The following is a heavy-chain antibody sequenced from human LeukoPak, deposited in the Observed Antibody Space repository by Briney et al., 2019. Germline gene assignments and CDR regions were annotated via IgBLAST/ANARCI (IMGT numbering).Heavy chain of an antibody. D-gene: IGHD3-22*01. V-gene: IGHV4-39*07. CDR2: IYYSGST. J-gene: IGHJ4*02. Sequence: PSETLSLTCTVSGDSISSGSSYWGWIRQPPGKGLECIGSIYYSGSTYYNPSLKSRVTISVDTSNNQFSLKLTSVTAADTAVYYCAREDANYYDSSGRFDYWGQGTLVTVSS. CDR1: GDSISSGSSY. CDR3: AREDANYYDSSGRFDY.